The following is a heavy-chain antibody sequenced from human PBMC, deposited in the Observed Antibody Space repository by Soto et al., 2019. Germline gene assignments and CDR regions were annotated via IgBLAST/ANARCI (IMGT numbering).Heavy chain of an antibody. CDR2: IYYTGST. J-gene: IGHJ4*02. V-gene: IGHV4-59*11. Sequence: QVQLQESGPGLVKPSETLSLTCTVSGGSINNHYWSWIRQPPGKGLEWIGYIYYTGSTNYNPSLKSRVTISVDTSKNQFSLNLTSLTGADTAIYYCARSNWYSEYWGQGTLVTVSS. CDR1: GGSINNHY. CDR3: ARSNWYSEY. D-gene: IGHD7-27*01.